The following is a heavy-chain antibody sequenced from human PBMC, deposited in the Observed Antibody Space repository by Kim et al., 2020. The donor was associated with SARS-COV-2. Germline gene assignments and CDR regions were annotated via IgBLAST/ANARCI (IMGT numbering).Heavy chain of an antibody. CDR2: IRSKANSYAT. CDR3: TREGDYYGMDV. J-gene: IGHJ6*02. V-gene: IGHV3-73*01. CDR1: GFTFSGAG. Sequence: GGSLRHSCAASGFTFSGAGMHWVRQASGKGLEWVGRIRSKANSYATAYGASVKGRFTISRDDSKNMAYLQMNSLKTEDTAVYYCTREGDYYGMDVWGQGTTVTVSS.